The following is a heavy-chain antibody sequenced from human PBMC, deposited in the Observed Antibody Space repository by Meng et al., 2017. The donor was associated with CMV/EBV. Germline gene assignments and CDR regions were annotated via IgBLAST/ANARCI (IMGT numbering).Heavy chain of an antibody. CDR2: IIHSGST. J-gene: IGHJ4*02. CDR3: ARGRGQWLPHYFDY. Sequence: GSLRLSCAVYGGSFSGYYWSWIRQHPGKGLEWIGEIIHSGSTNYNPSLKSRVTISVDTSKNQFSLKLSSVTAADTAVYYCARGRGQWLPHYFDYWGQGTLVTVSS. D-gene: IGHD6-19*01. CDR1: GGSFSGYY. V-gene: IGHV4-34*01.